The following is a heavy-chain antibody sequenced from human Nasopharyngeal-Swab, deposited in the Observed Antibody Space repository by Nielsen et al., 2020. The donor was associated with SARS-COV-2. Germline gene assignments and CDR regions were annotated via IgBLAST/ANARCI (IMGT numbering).Heavy chain of an antibody. D-gene: IGHD2-8*02. J-gene: IGHJ4*02. CDR2: ITGNGDTT. CDR3: ARGTPGIPGVDY. V-gene: IGHV3-23*01. Sequence: GESLKISCAASGFTFSSYSMSWLRQAPGKGLEWVSTITGNGDTTYYADSVKGRFTISRDNSKNTVYLQLGSLTAEDMAVYFCARGTPGIPGVDYWGQGTLVTVSS. CDR1: GFTFSSYS.